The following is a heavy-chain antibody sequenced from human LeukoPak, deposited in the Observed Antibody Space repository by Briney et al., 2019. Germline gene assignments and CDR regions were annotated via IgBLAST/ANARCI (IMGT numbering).Heavy chain of an antibody. Sequence: PSQTLSLTCTVSGGSISSGGYFWSWIRQHPGKGLEWIGYNYDSVNTYYNPSLKSRVTISVDTSKNQFSLRLTSVTAADTAVYYCARDTGSGNDFDYWGQGTLVTVSS. D-gene: IGHD3-10*01. J-gene: IGHJ4*02. CDR1: GGSISSGGYF. V-gene: IGHV4-31*03. CDR3: ARDTGSGNDFDY. CDR2: NYDSVNT.